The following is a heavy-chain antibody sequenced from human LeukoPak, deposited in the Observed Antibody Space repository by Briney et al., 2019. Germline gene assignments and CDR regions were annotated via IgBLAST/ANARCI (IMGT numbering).Heavy chain of an antibody. CDR3: ARALYSSSWYGNYYFDY. V-gene: IGHV1-69*13. J-gene: IGHJ4*02. D-gene: IGHD6-13*01. CDR2: IIPIFGTA. CDR1: GYTFTSYY. Sequence: SVKVSCKASGYTFTSYYMHWVRQAPGQGLEWMGGIIPIFGTANYAQKFQGRVTITADESTSTAYMELSSLRSEDTAVYYCARALYSSSWYGNYYFDYWGQGTLVTVSS.